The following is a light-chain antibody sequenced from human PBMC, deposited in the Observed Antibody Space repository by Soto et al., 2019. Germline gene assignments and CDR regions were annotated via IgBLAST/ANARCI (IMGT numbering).Light chain of an antibody. V-gene: IGLV2-14*03. CDR2: DVS. J-gene: IGLJ1*01. Sequence: QSVRNEPASVSVTLGQSTTSSCSGPISEVGAYNYVSWYQQHHPGEAPKLIIYDVSHRPSGVSNRFSGSKSGNTASLTISGLQTEDEADYYCSSYTSATTYVFGTGTKVTV. CDR1: ISEVGAYNY. CDR3: SSYTSATTYV.